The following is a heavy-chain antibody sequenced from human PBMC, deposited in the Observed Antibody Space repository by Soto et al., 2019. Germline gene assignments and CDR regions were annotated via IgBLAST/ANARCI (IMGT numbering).Heavy chain of an antibody. CDR1: GFTFSSYA. CDR3: ARLGDSSGYYYYYFDY. V-gene: IGHV3-30-3*01. D-gene: IGHD3-22*01. J-gene: IGHJ4*02. Sequence: QVQLVESGGGVVQPGRSLRLSCAASGFTFSSYAMHWVRQAPGKGLEWVAVISYDGSNKYYADSVKGRFTISRDNSKNTLYLQINSLRAEDTAGYYCARLGDSSGYYYYYFDYWGQGTLVTVSS. CDR2: ISYDGSNK.